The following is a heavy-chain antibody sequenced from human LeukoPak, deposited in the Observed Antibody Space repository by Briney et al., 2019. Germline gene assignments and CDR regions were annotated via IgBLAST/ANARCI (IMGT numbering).Heavy chain of an antibody. CDR1: GFTFSRDG. Sequence: WGSLRLSCAASGFTFSRDGMHWVRQAPGKGLEWVAFIRYDGSDKYYADSVKGRFTISRNNYKNTLYLQMNSLRAEDTAVYYCANDFVHWYFDLWGRGTLVTVSS. J-gene: IGHJ2*01. CDR2: IRYDGSDK. D-gene: IGHD3-3*01. V-gene: IGHV3-30*02. CDR3: ANDFVHWYFDL.